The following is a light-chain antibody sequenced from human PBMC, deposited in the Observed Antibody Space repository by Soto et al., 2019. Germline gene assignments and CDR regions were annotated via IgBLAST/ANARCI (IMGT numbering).Light chain of an antibody. J-gene: IGLJ1*01. V-gene: IGLV2-23*01. CDR1: SSDVGSYNL. Sequence: QSALTQPASVFGSPGQSITISCTGTSSDVGSYNLVSWYQQHPGKAPKLMIYEGSKRPSGVSNRFSGSKSGNTASLTISGLQAEDEADYYCCSYAGSRRVFGTGTKLTVL. CDR2: EGS. CDR3: CSYAGSRRV.